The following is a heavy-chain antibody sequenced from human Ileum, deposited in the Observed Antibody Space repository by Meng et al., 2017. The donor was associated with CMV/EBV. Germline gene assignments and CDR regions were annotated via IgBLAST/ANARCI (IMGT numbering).Heavy chain of an antibody. D-gene: IGHD4-17*01. CDR2: IYSGGTS. J-gene: IGHJ4*02. CDR3: ATGLGDGGDYTGDF. V-gene: IGHV3-53*01. Sequence: GESLKISCVVSGLTVSSTYMSWVRQAPGKGLEWVSVIYSGGTSYHADSVKGRFTISRDKSKNTVFLQMNSLRAEDTAVYYRATGLGDGGDYTGDFWGQGTLVTVS. CDR1: GLTVSSTY.